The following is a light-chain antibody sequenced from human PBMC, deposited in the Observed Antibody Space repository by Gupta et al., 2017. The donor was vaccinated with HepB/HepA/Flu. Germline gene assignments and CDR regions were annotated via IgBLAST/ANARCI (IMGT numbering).Light chain of an antibody. V-gene: IGLV1-51*01. Sequence: QPVLTQPHSVSAAAGQRVTISCSGGSSNIGKSDVAWYQQLPGSAPKLLIYENYKRASGIPDRFSGSKSGTSATLGITGLQTGDEANYYCGAWDTSLKIYVFGTETGVTVL. CDR3: GAWDTSLKIYV. CDR1: SSNIGKSD. CDR2: ENY. J-gene: IGLJ1*01.